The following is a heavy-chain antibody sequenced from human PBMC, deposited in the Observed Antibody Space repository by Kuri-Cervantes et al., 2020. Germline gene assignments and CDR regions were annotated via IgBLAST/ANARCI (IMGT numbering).Heavy chain of an antibody. V-gene: IGHV3-74*01. J-gene: IGHJ6*02. CDR1: GFTFSSYW. CDR3: ARDGVDTDYYYYYYGMDV. CDR2: INSDGSST. Sequence: GESLKISCAASGFTFSSYWMHWVRQAPGKGLVWVSRINSDGSSTSSADSVKGRFTISRDNAKNTLYLQMNSLRAEDTAVYYCARDGVDTDYYYYYYGMDVWGQGTTVTVSS. D-gene: IGHD5-18*01.